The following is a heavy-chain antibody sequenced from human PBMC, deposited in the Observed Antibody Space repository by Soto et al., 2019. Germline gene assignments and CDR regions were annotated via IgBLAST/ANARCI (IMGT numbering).Heavy chain of an antibody. Sequence: GGSLRLSCAASGFTFSNAWMSWVRQAPGKGLEWVGRIKSKTDGGTTDYAAPVKGRFTISRDDSKNTLYLQMNSLKTEDTAVYYCTTNPPLYYCISTSCGSGRVVDYCGQGTLVTVS. CDR3: TTNPPLYYCISTSCGSGRVVDY. D-gene: IGHD2-2*01. CDR2: IKSKTDGGTT. CDR1: GFTFSNAW. J-gene: IGHJ4*02. V-gene: IGHV3-15*01.